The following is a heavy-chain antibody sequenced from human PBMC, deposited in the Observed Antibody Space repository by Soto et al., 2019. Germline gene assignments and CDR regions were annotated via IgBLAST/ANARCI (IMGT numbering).Heavy chain of an antibody. CDR1: GGFVSSFIYY. V-gene: IGHV4-61*03. CDR2: IHHSGAT. D-gene: IGHD3-10*02. Sequence: VQLQESGPGVVKASETLSLICSVSGGFVSSFIYYWSWVGRPPGRRPEWMGYIHHSGATRYNPSLTHRVSISLDTSKNPMALNLNSGPAADAAVSYCARDKDMFDSPPRPPQFYHGMDVWGQGTTVIVSS. CDR3: ARDKDMFDSPPRPPQFYHGMDV. J-gene: IGHJ6*02.